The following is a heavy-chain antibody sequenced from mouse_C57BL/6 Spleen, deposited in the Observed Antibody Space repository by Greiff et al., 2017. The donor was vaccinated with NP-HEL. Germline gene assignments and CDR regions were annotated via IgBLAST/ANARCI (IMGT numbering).Heavy chain of an antibody. J-gene: IGHJ2*01. CDR1: GYTFTSYW. V-gene: IGHV1-55*01. D-gene: IGHD2-1*01. CDR2: IYPGSGST. CDR3: AKRLYGNYPFDY. Sequence: QVQLQQPGAELVKPGASVKMSCKASGYTFTSYWITWVKQRPGQGLEWIGDIYPGSGSTNYNENFTSKATLTVDTSSSTAYMQLSSLTSEDSAVYYCAKRLYGNYPFDYWGQGTTLTVSS.